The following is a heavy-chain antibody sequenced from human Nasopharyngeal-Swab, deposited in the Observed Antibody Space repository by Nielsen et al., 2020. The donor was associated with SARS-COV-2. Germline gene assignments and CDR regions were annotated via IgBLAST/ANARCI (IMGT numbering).Heavy chain of an antibody. D-gene: IGHD3-22*01. V-gene: IGHV3-53*01. J-gene: IGHJ4*02. Sequence: GESLKISCAASGFTVSSNYMSWVRQAPGKGQEWVSVIYSGGSTYYADSVKGRFTISRDNSKNTLYLQMNSLRAEDTAVYYCAREPQVGYYYDSSGYYGYWGQGTLVTVSS. CDR2: IYSGGST. CDR1: GFTVSSNY. CDR3: AREPQVGYYYDSSGYYGY.